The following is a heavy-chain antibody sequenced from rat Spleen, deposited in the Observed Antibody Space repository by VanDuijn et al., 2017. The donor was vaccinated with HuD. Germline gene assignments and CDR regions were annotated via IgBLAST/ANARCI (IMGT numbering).Heavy chain of an antibody. V-gene: IGHV5-29*01. CDR3: TREGNSGYDY. CDR2: ISHDGSST. CDR1: GFTFSNYG. Sequence: EVQLVESGGGLVQPGRSLKLSCAASGFTFSNYGMAWVRQAPTKGLEWVATISHDGSSTYYRDSVKGRLTISRENAQNTLYLQMNSLRSEDTATYYCTREGNSGYDYWGQGVMVTVSS. J-gene: IGHJ2*01. D-gene: IGHD4-3*01.